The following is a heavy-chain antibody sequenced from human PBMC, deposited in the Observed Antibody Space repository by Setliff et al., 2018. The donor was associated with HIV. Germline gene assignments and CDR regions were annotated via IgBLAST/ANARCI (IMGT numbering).Heavy chain of an antibody. J-gene: IGHJ6*03. D-gene: IGHD6-19*01. Sequence: PSETRSLTGTVAGGATSTRNYYWDWIRHHPGKGLEWIVEINHRGSTNYNPSLKSPVIISVDLSKNQFSLKLSPVTAADTAVYYWARENPQCRSGWYPPSYSYSYYSMDVWGKGTTVTVSS. CDR2: INHRGST. CDR1: GGATSTRNYY. CDR3: ARENPQCRSGWYPPSYSYSYYSMDV. V-gene: IGHV4-39*07.